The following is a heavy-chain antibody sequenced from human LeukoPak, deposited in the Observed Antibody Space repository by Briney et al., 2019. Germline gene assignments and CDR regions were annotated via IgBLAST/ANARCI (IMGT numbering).Heavy chain of an antibody. J-gene: IGHJ4*02. D-gene: IGHD3-22*01. V-gene: IGHV4-31*03. CDR3: ARNDSSGILDY. Sequence: SETLSLTCTVSGGSISSGGYYWSWIRQHPGKGLEWIGYIYYSGSTYYNPSLKSRVTISVVTSKNQFSLKLSSVTAADTAVYYCARNDSSGILDYWGQGTLVTVSS. CDR1: GGSISSGGYY. CDR2: IYYSGST.